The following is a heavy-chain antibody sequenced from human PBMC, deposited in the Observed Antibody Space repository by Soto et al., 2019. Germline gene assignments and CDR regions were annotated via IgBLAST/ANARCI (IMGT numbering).Heavy chain of an antibody. CDR3: ARSVYYYDSSGYYP. CDR1: GYSISSGYY. D-gene: IGHD3-22*01. CDR2: IYHSGST. J-gene: IGHJ5*02. Sequence: SETLSLTCAVSGYSISSGYYWGWIRQPPGKGLEWIGSIYHSGSTYYNPSLKSRVTISVDTSKNQFSLKLSSVTAADTAVYYCARSVYYYDSSGYYPWGQGTLVTVSS. V-gene: IGHV4-38-2*01.